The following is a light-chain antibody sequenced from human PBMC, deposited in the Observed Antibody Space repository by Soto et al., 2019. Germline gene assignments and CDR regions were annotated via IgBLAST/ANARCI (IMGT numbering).Light chain of an antibody. CDR1: QSISSW. Sequence: DIQMTQSPPTLSASVGDRVTITCRASQSISSWLAWFQQRPGKAPKLLIYKASSLESGVASRFSGSGSGTEFSLTISGLQPDDFATYYCLQYKSYSRTFGQGTKVEVK. V-gene: IGKV1-5*03. J-gene: IGKJ1*01. CDR2: KAS. CDR3: LQYKSYSRT.